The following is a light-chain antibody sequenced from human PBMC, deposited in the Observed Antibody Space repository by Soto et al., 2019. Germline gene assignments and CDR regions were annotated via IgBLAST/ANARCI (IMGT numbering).Light chain of an antibody. V-gene: IGKV2-28*01. J-gene: IGKJ2*01. Sequence: DIVMTQSPLSLPVTPGEPASISCRSSQSLLHSNGYNYLDWYLQKQGQSPQLLIYLGSNRASGVPDRFSGSGSGTDFTLKISRVEAVDVGVYYCMQALHTPYTFGQGTKLEIK. CDR2: LGS. CDR3: MQALHTPYT. CDR1: QSLLHSNGYNY.